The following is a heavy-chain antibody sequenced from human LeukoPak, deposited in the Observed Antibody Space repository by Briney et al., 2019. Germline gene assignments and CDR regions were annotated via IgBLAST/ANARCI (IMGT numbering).Heavy chain of an antibody. CDR1: GFTFRAYA. Sequence: GRSLRFSCAASGFTFRAYAMHWVRQAPGKGLEWLAVISNDGTIQYYADPVKGRFTISRDNSRNIMNLQTDSLRPEDTALYYCARAMVRGVIPYWGQGTLVTVSS. CDR3: ARAMVRGVIPY. V-gene: IGHV3-30*04. D-gene: IGHD3-10*01. CDR2: ISNDGTIQ. J-gene: IGHJ4*02.